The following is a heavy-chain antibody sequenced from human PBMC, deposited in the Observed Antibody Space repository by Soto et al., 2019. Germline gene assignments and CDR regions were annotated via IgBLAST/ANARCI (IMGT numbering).Heavy chain of an antibody. CDR2: IIPILGIA. Sequence: QVQLVQSGAEVKKPGSSVKVSCKASGGTFSSYTISWVRQAPGQGLEWMGRIIPILGIANYAQKFQGRVTITAEKSTSTAYMELSSLRSEDTAVYYCARDPLYGDYGDYWGQGTLVTVSS. D-gene: IGHD4-17*01. CDR3: ARDPLYGDYGDY. J-gene: IGHJ4*02. CDR1: GGTFSSYT. V-gene: IGHV1-69*08.